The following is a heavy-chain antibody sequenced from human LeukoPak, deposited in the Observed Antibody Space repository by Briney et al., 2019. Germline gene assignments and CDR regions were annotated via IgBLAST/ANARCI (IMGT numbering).Heavy chain of an antibody. CDR3: ATYSGSPEAFDI. CDR2: ISGSGGST. J-gene: IGHJ3*02. V-gene: IGHV3-23*01. Sequence: GGSLRLSCAASGFTFSSYAMSWVRQAPGKGLEWVSAISGSGGSTYYADSVKGRFTISRDNSKNTLYLQMNSLRAEDTAVYYCATYSGSPEAFDIWRQGTMVTVSS. D-gene: IGHD1-26*01. CDR1: GFTFSSYA.